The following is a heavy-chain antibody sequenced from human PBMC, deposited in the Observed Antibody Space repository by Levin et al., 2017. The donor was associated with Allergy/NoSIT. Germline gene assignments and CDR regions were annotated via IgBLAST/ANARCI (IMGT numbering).Heavy chain of an antibody. CDR1: GGTFSSYT. D-gene: IGHD4-17*01. CDR3: ARDGLHTGAYDY. J-gene: IGHJ4*02. V-gene: IGHV1-69*04. Sequence: GASVKVSCKASGGTFSSYTISWVRQAPGQGLEWMGRIIPLLDITNYAQQFQGRVTITADKSTSTAYMVLTSLRSEDTAIYYCARDGLHTGAYDYWGQGILVTVSS. CDR2: IIPLLDIT.